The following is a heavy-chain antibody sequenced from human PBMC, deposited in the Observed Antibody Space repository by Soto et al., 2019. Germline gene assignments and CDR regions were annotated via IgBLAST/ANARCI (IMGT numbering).Heavy chain of an antibody. J-gene: IGHJ4*02. D-gene: IGHD2-15*01. V-gene: IGHV1-2*02. CDR2: INPNSGDT. Sequence: ASVKVSCKASGYTFTGYYMHWVRQAPGQGLEWMGWINPNSGDTSYAQKFQGRVTMTRNTSISTAYMELSSLRSEDTAVYYCARAYCSGGSCYPNPYYFDYWGQGTLVTVSS. CDR1: GYTFTGYY. CDR3: ARAYCSGGSCYPNPYYFDY.